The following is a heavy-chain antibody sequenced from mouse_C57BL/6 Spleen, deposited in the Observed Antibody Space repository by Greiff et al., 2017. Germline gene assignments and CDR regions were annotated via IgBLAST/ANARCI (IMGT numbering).Heavy chain of an antibody. CDR1: GFTFSSSA. J-gene: IGHJ1*03. D-gene: IGHD2-5*01. V-gene: IGHV5-4*01. Sequence: EVMLVESGGGLVKPGGSLKLSCAASGFTFSSSAMSWVRQTPEKRLEWVATISGGGSYTYYPDNVKGRFTISRDNAKNTLYLQMSHLKSEDTAMYYCARDYYSNLIWYFDVWGTGTTVTFAS. CDR3: ARDYYSNLIWYFDV. CDR2: ISGGGSYT.